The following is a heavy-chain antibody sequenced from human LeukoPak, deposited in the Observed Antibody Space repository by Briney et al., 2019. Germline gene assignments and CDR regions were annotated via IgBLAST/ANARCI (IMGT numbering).Heavy chain of an antibody. V-gene: IGHV4-4*07. D-gene: IGHD6-19*01. Sequence: SETLSLTCTVSGGSISSYYWSWIRQPAGKGLEWIGRIYTSGSTNYNPSLKSRVTMSVDTSKNQFSLKLSSVTATDTAMYYCVKDIYNSDWTALDYWGQGTLVTVSS. CDR3: VKDIYNSDWTALDY. J-gene: IGHJ4*02. CDR1: GGSISSYY. CDR2: IYTSGST.